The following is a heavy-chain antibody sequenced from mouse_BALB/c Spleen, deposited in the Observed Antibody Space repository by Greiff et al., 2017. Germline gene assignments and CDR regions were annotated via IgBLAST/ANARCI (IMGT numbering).Heavy chain of an antibody. J-gene: IGHJ4*01. CDR1: GFTFSSYA. CDR2: ISSGGST. D-gene: IGHD2-4*01. CDR3: ARAMITTTGYAMDY. V-gene: IGHV5-6-5*01. Sequence: EVKLMESGGGLVKPGGSLKLSCAASGFTFSSYAMSWVRQTPEKRLEWVASISSGGSTYYPDSVKGRFTISRDNARNILYLQMSSLRSEDTAMYYCARAMITTTGYAMDYWGQGTSVTVSS.